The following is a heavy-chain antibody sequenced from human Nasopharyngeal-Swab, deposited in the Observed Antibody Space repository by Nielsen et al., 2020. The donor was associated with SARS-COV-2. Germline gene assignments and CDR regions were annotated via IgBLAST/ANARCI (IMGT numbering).Heavy chain of an antibody. CDR2: FDPEDGET. CDR1: GYTLTELS. D-gene: IGHD6-13*01. CDR3: ARVWGSSSGLGMDV. Sequence: ASVKVSCKVSGYTLTELSMHWVRQAPGKGLEWMGGFDPEDGETIYAQKFQGRVTMTEDTSTDTAYMELSSLRSEDTAVYYCARVWGSSSGLGMDVWGQGTTVTVSS. J-gene: IGHJ6*02. V-gene: IGHV1-24*01.